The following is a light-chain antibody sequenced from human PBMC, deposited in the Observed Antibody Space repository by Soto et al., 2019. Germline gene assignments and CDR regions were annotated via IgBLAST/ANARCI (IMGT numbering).Light chain of an antibody. V-gene: IGKV1-5*03. J-gene: IGKJ1*01. CDR2: KAT. Sequence: DIQMTQSPSTLSASVGDRVTITCRASQNLNNWLAWFQQKPGKAPTLLIYKATGLEGGVPSRFSGSGSGTEFTLTISSLQPDDFSTYYCQQYNGYPWTFGQGTKVEI. CDR1: QNLNNW. CDR3: QQYNGYPWT.